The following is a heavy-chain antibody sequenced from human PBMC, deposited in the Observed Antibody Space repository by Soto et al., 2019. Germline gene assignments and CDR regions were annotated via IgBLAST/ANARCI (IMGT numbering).Heavy chain of an antibody. D-gene: IGHD2-15*01. CDR1: GFTFNTFA. J-gene: IGHJ5*01. Sequence: EALLLESGGGLVQPGGSLRLSCAASGFTFNTFAMTWVRQAPGKGLEWASALSGSGSLSYYADSVKGRVTISRDNSKTTMYPHMNNLRVDETAVYFCARGRGGAIDSWGQGTLVTVSS. V-gene: IGHV3-23*01. CDR2: LSGSGSLS. CDR3: ARGRGGAIDS.